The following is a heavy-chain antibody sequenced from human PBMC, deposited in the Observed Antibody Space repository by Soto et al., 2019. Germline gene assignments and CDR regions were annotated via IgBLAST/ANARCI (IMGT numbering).Heavy chain of an antibody. D-gene: IGHD4-4*01. CDR3: AKDPSPQPIPAVTPGWFDP. Sequence: SETLSLTCTVSGDSISTFYWSWIRQPPGKGLEWIGYIYYTGSTNYNPSLKSRVTMSVDTSKKQFSLKLTSVTAADTAVYFCAKDPSPQPIPAVTPGWFDPWGQGISVTVSS. J-gene: IGHJ5*02. CDR1: GDSISTFY. V-gene: IGHV4-59*01. CDR2: IYYTGST.